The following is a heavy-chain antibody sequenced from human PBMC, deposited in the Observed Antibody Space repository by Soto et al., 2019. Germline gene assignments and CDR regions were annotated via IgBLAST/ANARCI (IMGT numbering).Heavy chain of an antibody. V-gene: IGHV5-10-1*01. CDR2: IDPSDSYT. CDR3: ARQTWDTAMDAENYGMDV. D-gene: IGHD5-18*01. Sequence: PGESLKISFMGSGYSFTSYWISWVRQMPGKGLEWMGRIDPSDSYTNYSPSFQGHVTISADKSISTAYLQWSSLKASDTAMYYCARQTWDTAMDAENYGMDVWGQGTTVTVSS. CDR1: GYSFTSYW. J-gene: IGHJ6*02.